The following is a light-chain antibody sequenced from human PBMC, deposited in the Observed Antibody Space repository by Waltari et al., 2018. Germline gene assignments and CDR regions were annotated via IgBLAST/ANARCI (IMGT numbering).Light chain of an antibody. Sequence: QSALTQSASVSGPPGQSITISCSGTDSDVGAYDFVPWYQQHPGKAPHLIIYDVSNRPSWISNRFSASKSGNTASLPMSGLQAEDEADYYCSSYTTSSAPGVFGTGTRVTVL. J-gene: IGLJ1*01. CDR3: SSYTTSSAPGV. V-gene: IGLV2-14*03. CDR1: DSDVGAYDF. CDR2: DVS.